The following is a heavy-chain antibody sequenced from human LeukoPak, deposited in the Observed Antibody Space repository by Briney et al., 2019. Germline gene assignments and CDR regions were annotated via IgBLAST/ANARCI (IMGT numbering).Heavy chain of an antibody. Sequence: SETLSLTCAVYGGSFSGYYWSWIRQPPGKGLEWIGEINHSGSTNYNPSLKSRVTISVDTSKNQFSLKLSSVTTADTAVYFCTRRVAVAGTPKASFDYWGQGILVTVPS. CDR1: GGSFSGYY. CDR3: TRRVAVAGTPKASFDY. J-gene: IGHJ4*02. V-gene: IGHV4-34*01. D-gene: IGHD6-19*01. CDR2: INHSGST.